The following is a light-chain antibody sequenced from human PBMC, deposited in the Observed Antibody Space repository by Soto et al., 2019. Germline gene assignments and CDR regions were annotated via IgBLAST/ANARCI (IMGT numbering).Light chain of an antibody. CDR2: RDS. Sequence: SYELTQLLSVSVALGQTARITCGGINIGSKSVHWYQQKPGQAPVLVIYRDSNRPSGIPERFSGSNSGNTATLTISRAQAGDEADYYCQVWDNFTVLFGGGTKLTVL. CDR3: QVWDNFTVL. J-gene: IGLJ2*01. CDR1: NIGSKS. V-gene: IGLV3-9*01.